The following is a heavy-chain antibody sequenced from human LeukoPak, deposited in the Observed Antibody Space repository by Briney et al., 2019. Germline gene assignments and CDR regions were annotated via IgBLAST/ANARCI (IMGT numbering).Heavy chain of an antibody. CDR3: VCLGLGGLSLD. CDR2: ISYDGSNK. V-gene: IGHV3-30*03. CDR1: GFTFSSYA. J-gene: IGHJ4*02. Sequence: GGSLRLSCAASGFTFSSYAMHWVRQAPGKGLEWVALISYDGSNKYYADSVKGRFTVSRDNSKNTLFLQMNSLRVEDTAVYYCVCLGLGGLSLDWGQGTLVTVSS. D-gene: IGHD3-16*01.